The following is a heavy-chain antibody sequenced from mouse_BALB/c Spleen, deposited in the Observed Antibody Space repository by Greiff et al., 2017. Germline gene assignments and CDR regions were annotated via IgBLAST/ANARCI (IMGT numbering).Heavy chain of an antibody. CDR3: TISGWFAY. CDR2: IYPGSGST. CDR1: GYTFTSYW. V-gene: IGHV1S22*01. J-gene: IGHJ3*01. Sequence: LQQPGSELVRPGASVKLSCKASGYTFTSYWMHWVKQRPGQGLEWIGNIYPGSGSTNYDEKFKSKATLTVDTSSSTAYMQLSSLTSEDSAVYYCTISGWFAYWGQGTLVTVSA.